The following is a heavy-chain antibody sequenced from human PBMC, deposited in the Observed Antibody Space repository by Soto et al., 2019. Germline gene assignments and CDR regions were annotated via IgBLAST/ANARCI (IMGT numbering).Heavy chain of an antibody. CDR2: IYYTGTS. D-gene: IGHD2-15*01. CDR3: TRHAIGVVVPAAIRN. CDR1: GGSISSSSYY. J-gene: IGHJ4*02. V-gene: IGHV4-39*01. Sequence: SETLSLTCAVSGGSISSSSYYWDWIRQPPGKGLEWIGTIYYTGTSNYNPSLKSRVTISVDTSKNQFPLNLSSVTAADTAVYYCTRHAIGVVVPAAIRNWGQGSLVTVSS.